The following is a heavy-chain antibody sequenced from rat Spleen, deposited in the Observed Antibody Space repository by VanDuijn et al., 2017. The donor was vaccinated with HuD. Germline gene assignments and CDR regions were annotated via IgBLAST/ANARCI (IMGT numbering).Heavy chain of an antibody. CDR2: IRPSGGIT. Sequence: EVQLVESGGGLVQPGRSMKLSCVASGFTFSNYYMAWVRQAPTKGLEWVATIRPSGGITYYRDSVKGRFTISSDSAKSTLYLQMNSLTSEDTATYYCTRDRTYYGYTLDYWGQGVMVTVSS. J-gene: IGHJ2*01. CDR1: GFTFSNYY. V-gene: IGHV5-25*01. D-gene: IGHD1-9*01. CDR3: TRDRTYYGYTLDY.